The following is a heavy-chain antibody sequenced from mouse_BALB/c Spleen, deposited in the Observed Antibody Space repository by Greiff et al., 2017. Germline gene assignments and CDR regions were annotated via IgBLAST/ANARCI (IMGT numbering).Heavy chain of an antibody. Sequence: DVMLVESGGGLVQPGGSMKLSCVASGFTFSNYWMNWVRQSPEKGLEWVAEIRLKSNNYATHYAESVKGRFTISRDDSKSSVYLQMNNLRAEDTGIYYCTRGGGLLRGYAMDYWGQGTSVTVSS. V-gene: IGHV6-6*02. D-gene: IGHD2-3*01. CDR2: IRLKSNNYAT. CDR1: GFTFSNYW. CDR3: TRGGGLLRGYAMDY. J-gene: IGHJ4*01.